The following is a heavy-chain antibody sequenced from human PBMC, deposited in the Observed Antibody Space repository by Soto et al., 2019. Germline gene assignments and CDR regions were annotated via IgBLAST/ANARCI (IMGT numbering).Heavy chain of an antibody. CDR1: GFTVSSNY. V-gene: IGHV3-53*01. J-gene: IGHJ6*02. D-gene: IGHD6-6*01. Sequence: EVQLVESGGGLIQPGGSLRLSCAASGFTVSSNYMSWVRQAPGKGLEWVSVIYSDGSTYYADSVKGRFTFSRDNSKNTLYLQMNSLRAEDTAVYYCARELNVSSGSHYYYYGMDVWGQGTTVTVSS. CDR2: IYSDGST. CDR3: ARELNVSSGSHYYYYGMDV.